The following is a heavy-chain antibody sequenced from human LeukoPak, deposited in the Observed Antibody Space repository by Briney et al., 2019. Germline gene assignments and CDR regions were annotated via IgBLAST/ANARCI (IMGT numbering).Heavy chain of an antibody. CDR2: ISAYNGNT. Sequence: ASVKVSCTASGYTFTSYGISWVRQAPGQGLEWMGWISAYNGNTNYAQKLQGRVTMTTDTSTSTAYMELRSLRSDDTAVYYCARAILRGTAPYYFDYWGQGTLVTVSS. CDR1: GYTFTSYG. D-gene: IGHD6-13*01. CDR3: ARAILRGTAPYYFDY. J-gene: IGHJ4*02. V-gene: IGHV1-18*04.